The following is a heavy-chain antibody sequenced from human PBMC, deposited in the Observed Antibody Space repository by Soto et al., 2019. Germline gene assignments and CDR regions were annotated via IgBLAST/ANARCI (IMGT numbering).Heavy chain of an antibody. Sequence: SETLSLTCTVSGGSISSYYWSWIRQPPGKGLEWIGYIYYSGSTNYNPSLKSRVTISVDTSKNQFSLKLSSVTAADTAVYYCARDSRSWDGTRMDVWGQGTTVTVSS. CDR2: IYYSGST. J-gene: IGHJ6*02. CDR3: ARDSRSWDGTRMDV. CDR1: GGSISSYY. V-gene: IGHV4-59*01. D-gene: IGHD6-13*01.